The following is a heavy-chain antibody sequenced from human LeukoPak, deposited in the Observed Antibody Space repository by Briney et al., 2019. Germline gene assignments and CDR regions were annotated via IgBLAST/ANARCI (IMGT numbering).Heavy chain of an antibody. V-gene: IGHV4-34*01. Sequence: SETLSLTCAVYGGSFSGYYWSWIRQPPGKGLEWIGEINHSGSTNYNPSLKSRVTISVDTSKNQFSLKLSSVTAADTAVYYCARLRYYDSSGYYRYFDYWGQGTLVTVSS. J-gene: IGHJ4*02. CDR3: ARLRYYDSSGYYRYFDY. D-gene: IGHD3-22*01. CDR1: GGSFSGYY. CDR2: INHSGST.